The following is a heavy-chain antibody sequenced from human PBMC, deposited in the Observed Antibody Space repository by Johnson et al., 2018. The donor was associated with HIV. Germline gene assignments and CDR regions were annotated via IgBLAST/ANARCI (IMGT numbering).Heavy chain of an antibody. V-gene: IGHV3-23*04. Sequence: MQLVESGGSVVRRGGSLRLSCTASGFTFSSYAMSWVRQAPGKGLEWVSGISGSGGNTYNANSVKGRFTISRDNSKNPLYLQMNSLRAEDTAVYYCAKDLREYYGSGILGAFDIWGQGTMVTVSS. CDR1: GFTFSSYA. J-gene: IGHJ3*02. CDR3: AKDLREYYGSGILGAFDI. D-gene: IGHD3-10*01. CDR2: ISGSGGNT.